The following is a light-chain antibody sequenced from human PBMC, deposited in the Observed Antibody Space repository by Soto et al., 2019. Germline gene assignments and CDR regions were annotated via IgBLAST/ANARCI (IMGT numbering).Light chain of an antibody. CDR2: GAS. V-gene: IGKV3-15*01. CDR1: QSVSNN. Sequence: EIVMTQSPATLSVSLGERATLSCRASQSVSNNLAWYQQKPDQAPRLLIYGASTRATGIPARFTGSGSGTEFTFTISSLQSEDFAVYYCQQYNNWPPLTFGGGTKVEIK. CDR3: QQYNNWPPLT. J-gene: IGKJ4*01.